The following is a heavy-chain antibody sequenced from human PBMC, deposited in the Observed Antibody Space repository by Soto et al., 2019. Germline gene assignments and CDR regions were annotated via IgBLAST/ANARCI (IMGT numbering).Heavy chain of an antibody. CDR2: ISYDGSNK. CDR1: GFTISSYG. CDR3: AKGPAIVLVPAAMNYYYGMDV. J-gene: IGHJ6*02. V-gene: IGHV3-30*18. D-gene: IGHD2-2*01. Sequence: QVQLVESGGGVVQPGRSLRLSCAASGFTISSYGMHWVRQAPGEGLEWVALISYDGSNKYYADSVNGRFTISRDYSKNTLYLQMNSLRAEDTAVYYCAKGPAIVLVPAAMNYYYGMDVWGQGTTVTVSS.